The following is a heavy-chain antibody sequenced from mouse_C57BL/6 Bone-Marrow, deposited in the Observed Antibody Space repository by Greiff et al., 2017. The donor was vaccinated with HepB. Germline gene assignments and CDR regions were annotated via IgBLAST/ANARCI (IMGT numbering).Heavy chain of an antibody. V-gene: IGHV1-82*01. J-gene: IGHJ4*01. Sequence: VKLMESGPELVKPGASVKISCKASGYAFSSSWMNWVKQRPGKGLEWIGRIYPGDGDTNYNGKFKGKATLTADKSSSTAYMQLSSLTSEDSAVYFCARRDDYYAMDYWGQGTSVTVSS. CDR3: ARRDDYYAMDY. CDR2: IYPGDGDT. CDR1: GYAFSSSW.